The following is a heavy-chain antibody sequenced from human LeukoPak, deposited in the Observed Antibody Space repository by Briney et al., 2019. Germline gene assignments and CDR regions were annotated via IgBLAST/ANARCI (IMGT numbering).Heavy chain of an antibody. D-gene: IGHD4-23*01. CDR3: TRETGGSTLVTLPSDN. CDR2: INPNSGAT. Sequence: ASVKVSCKVSGYTFIGYYIHWVRQAPGQGLDWMGWINPNSGATNYAQKFQGRVTMTRDRSISTAYMELNWLTSDDTAIYYCTRETGGSTLVTLPSDNWGQGTPVTVSS. CDR1: GYTFIGYY. J-gene: IGHJ4*02. V-gene: IGHV1-2*02.